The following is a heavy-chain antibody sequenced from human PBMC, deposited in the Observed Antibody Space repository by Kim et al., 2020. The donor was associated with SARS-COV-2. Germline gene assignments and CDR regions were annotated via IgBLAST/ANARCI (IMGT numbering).Heavy chain of an antibody. Sequence: GGSLRLSCAASGFTFSSYWMHWVRQAPGKGLVWVSRINSDGSSTSYADSVKGRFTISRDNAKNTLYLQMNSLRAEDTAVYYCAREPGIAVAGSADTIYYYYGMDVWGQGTTVTVSS. CDR3: AREPGIAVAGSADTIYYYYGMDV. CDR2: INSDGSST. CDR1: GFTFSSYW. V-gene: IGHV3-74*01. D-gene: IGHD6-19*01. J-gene: IGHJ6*02.